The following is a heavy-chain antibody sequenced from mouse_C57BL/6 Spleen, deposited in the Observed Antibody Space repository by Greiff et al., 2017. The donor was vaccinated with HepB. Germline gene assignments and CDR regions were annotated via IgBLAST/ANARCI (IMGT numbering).Heavy chain of an antibody. CDR3: AREGALCYGSDMDY. D-gene: IGHD1-1*01. J-gene: IGHJ4*01. V-gene: IGHV1-82*01. CDR1: GYAFSSSW. CDR2: IYPGDGDT. Sequence: VQLQQSGPELVKPGASVKLSCKASGYAFSSSWMNWVKQRPGKGLEWIGRIYPGDGDTNYNGKFKGKATLTADKSSSTAYMELSRLTSEDSAVYVCAREGALCYGSDMDYWGQGTSVTVSS.